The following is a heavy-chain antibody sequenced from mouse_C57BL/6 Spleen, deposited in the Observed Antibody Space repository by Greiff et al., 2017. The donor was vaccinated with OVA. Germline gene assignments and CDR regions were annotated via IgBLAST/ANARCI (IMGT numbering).Heavy chain of an antibody. Sequence: VQLKESGPELVKPGASVKISCKASGYAFSSSWMNWVKQRPGKGLEWIGRIYPGDGDTNYNGKFKGKATLTADKSSSTAYMQLSSLTSEDSAVYFCARDLTGDFDYWGQGTTLTVSS. D-gene: IGHD4-1*01. CDR3: ARDLTGDFDY. CDR1: GYAFSSSW. CDR2: IYPGDGDT. V-gene: IGHV1-82*01. J-gene: IGHJ2*01.